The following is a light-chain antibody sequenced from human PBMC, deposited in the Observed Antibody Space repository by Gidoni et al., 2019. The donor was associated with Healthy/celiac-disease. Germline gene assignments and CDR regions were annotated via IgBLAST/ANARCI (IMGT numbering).Light chain of an antibody. CDR3: QQYNSYSPT. J-gene: IGKJ1*01. CDR1: QTISSW. V-gene: IGKV1-5*03. CDR2: KAS. Sequence: DIQMTQSPSTLSASVGDRVTITCRASQTISSWLAWYQQKPGNTPKLLIYKASSLESGVPSRFSGSGSGTEFTLTISRLQPDDVATYYCQQYNSYSPTFGQGTKVEIK.